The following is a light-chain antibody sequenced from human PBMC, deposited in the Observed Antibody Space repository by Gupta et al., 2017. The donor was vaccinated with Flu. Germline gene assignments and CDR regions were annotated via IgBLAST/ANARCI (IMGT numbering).Light chain of an antibody. CDR2: DAS. CDR3: QQFADWPMT. CDR1: QTVGRF. J-gene: IGKJ5*01. V-gene: IGKV3-11*01. Sequence: GESATLSCRASQTVGRFLVWYQQKPGKAPRLLMPDASTRATGIPARFGGSGSGTDFTLTISSLEPEDLAVYFCQQFADWPMTFGQGTRVEIK.